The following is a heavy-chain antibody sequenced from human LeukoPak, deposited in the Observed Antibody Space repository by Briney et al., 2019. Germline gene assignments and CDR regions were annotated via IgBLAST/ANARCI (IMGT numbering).Heavy chain of an antibody. CDR3: ARDLHYYVAMDV. CDR1: GFSFSTYA. D-gene: IGHD3-10*02. V-gene: IGHV3-64*01. Sequence: GGSLRLSCAASGFSFSTYAMHWVRQAPGKGLEYVSDISSIGDTTHYASSVKGRFTISRDNSKNTVYLQMGSLRAEDMAVYYCARDLHYYVAMDVWGQGTTVTVSS. CDR2: ISSIGDTT. J-gene: IGHJ6*02.